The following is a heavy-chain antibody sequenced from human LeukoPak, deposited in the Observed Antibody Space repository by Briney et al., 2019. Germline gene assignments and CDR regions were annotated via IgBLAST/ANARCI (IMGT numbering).Heavy chain of an antibody. CDR3: AKGGVSDRGSWYGDYFDY. D-gene: IGHD6-13*01. CDR2: LSADGSHK. Sequence: AGGSLRLSCEASGFKFSSYGMHWVRQAPGKGLEWVAVLSADGSHKQFADAVKDRFAISRDSSKETLYLQMNGLRSEDTAIYYCAKGGVSDRGSWYGDYFDYWGQGTLVTVSS. CDR1: GFKFSSYG. V-gene: IGHV3-30*18. J-gene: IGHJ4*02.